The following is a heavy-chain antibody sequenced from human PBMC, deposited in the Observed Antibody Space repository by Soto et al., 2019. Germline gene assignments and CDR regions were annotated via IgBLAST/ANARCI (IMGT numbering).Heavy chain of an antibody. J-gene: IGHJ6*02. CDR3: ARGSLGIVVVPAATSPYYYGMDV. D-gene: IGHD2-2*01. Sequence: PSETLSLTCTVSGGSISSGGYYWSWIRQHPGKGLEWIGYIYYSGSTYYNPSLKSRVTISVDTSKNQFSLKLSSVTAADTAVYYCARGSLGIVVVPAATSPYYYGMDVWGQGTTVTVSS. CDR2: IYYSGST. CDR1: GGSISSGGYY. V-gene: IGHV4-31*03.